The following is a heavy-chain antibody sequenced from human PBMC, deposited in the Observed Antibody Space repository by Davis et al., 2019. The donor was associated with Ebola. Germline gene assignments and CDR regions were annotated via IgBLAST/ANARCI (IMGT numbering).Heavy chain of an antibody. J-gene: IGHJ4*02. D-gene: IGHD6-19*01. CDR2: INPNSGGT. CDR3: ARGAVAGTSFDY. Sequence: ASVKVSCKASGYTFTGYYMHWVRQAPGQGLEWMGWINPNSGGTNYAQKFQGRVTMTRDTSISTAYMELSSLRSEDTAVYYCARGAVAGTSFDYWGQGTLVTVSS. V-gene: IGHV1-2*02. CDR1: GYTFTGYY.